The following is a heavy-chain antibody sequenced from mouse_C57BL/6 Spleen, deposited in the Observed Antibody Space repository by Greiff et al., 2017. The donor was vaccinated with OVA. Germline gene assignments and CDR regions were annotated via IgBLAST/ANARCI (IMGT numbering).Heavy chain of an antibody. CDR3: ARSNWYFDY. Sequence: EVQLQQSGPVLVKPGASVKMSCKASGYTFTDYYMNWVKQSHGKSLEWIGVINPYNGGTSYNQEFKGKATLTVDKPSSTAYMELNSLTSEDSAVYYCARSNWYFDYWGQGTTLTVSS. CDR1: GYTFTDYY. D-gene: IGHD4-1*01. CDR2: INPYNGGT. V-gene: IGHV1-19*01. J-gene: IGHJ2*01.